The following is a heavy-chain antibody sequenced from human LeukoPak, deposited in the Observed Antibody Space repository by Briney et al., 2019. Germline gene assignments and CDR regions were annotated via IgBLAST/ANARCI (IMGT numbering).Heavy chain of an antibody. J-gene: IGHJ5*02. CDR3: VRGSPLGATTNWLDP. CDR1: GFTFSSYG. CDR2: IWYDGSNE. D-gene: IGHD1-26*01. V-gene: IGHV3-33*01. Sequence: GRSLRLSCAASGFTFSSYGMHWVRQAPGKGLEWVAVIWYDGSNENSADSVKGRFTISRDNSKNTLYLQMNSLRAEDTAMYYCVRGSPLGATTNWLDPWGQGTLVTVSS.